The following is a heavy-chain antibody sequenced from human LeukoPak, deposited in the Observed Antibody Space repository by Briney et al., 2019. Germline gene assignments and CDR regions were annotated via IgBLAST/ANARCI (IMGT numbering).Heavy chain of an antibody. CDR2: ICYSGST. Sequence: SETLSLTCTVSGASINSYYWSWIRQPPGKGLEWIGYICYSGSTNYNPSLKSRVTISVDTSKNQFSLKLSSVTAADTAVYYCASVGYGDYVWGQGTLVTVSS. CDR1: GASINSYY. CDR3: ASVGYGDYV. V-gene: IGHV4-59*01. J-gene: IGHJ4*02. D-gene: IGHD4-17*01.